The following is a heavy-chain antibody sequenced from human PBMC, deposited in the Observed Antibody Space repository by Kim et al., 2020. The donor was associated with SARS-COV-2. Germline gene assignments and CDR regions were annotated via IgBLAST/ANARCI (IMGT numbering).Heavy chain of an antibody. J-gene: IGHJ2*01. CDR2: IIPTLNIA. CDR3: AGVVRAFDWRGAVWYFDL. D-gene: IGHD3-9*01. Sequence: SVNVSCKASVDTFISYGIGWVRQAPGHGLEWMGRIIPTLNIAHYAQKFQGRGTITSDKSTSTAYLEVSSLRSEDKAIYYCAGVVRAFDWRGAVWYFDLWGRGHQGSVSS. V-gene: IGHV1-69*04. CDR1: VDTFISYG.